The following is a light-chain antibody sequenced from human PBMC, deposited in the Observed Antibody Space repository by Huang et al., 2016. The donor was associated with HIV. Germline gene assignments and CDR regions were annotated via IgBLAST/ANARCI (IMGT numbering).Light chain of an antibody. J-gene: IGKJ1*01. CDR3: QQYQVWPPAT. CDR2: GGS. Sequence: ELVMTQSPATLSLSPGERATLSCRASQSIGTNLAWYQQNPGQAPRPLIYGGSTRASGIPDRFSGSGSGTEFTLTNYSLQAEDFAVYYCQQYQVWPPATFGQGTRVEIK. CDR1: QSIGTN. V-gene: IGKV3-15*01.